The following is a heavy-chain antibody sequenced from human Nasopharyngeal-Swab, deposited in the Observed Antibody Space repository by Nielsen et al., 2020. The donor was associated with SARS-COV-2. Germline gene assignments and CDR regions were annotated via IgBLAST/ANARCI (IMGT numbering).Heavy chain of an antibody. CDR3: GLSWAVVTNFDY. D-gene: IGHD4-23*01. V-gene: IGHV3-23*01. CDR2: IIGSGGIT. J-gene: IGHJ4*02. CDR1: GFTFSSYS. Sequence: GGDLKISCAASGFTFSSYSMSWVRQAPGKGLEWFSGIIGSGGITYYADSVKGRVTISRDNPKNTLSLQMNSLGAEDTAVYSYGLSWAVVTNFDYWGQGTLVTVSS.